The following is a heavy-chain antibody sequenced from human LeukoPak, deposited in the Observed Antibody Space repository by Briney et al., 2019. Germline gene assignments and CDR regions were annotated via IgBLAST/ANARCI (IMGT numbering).Heavy chain of an antibody. V-gene: IGHV4-59*01. CDR1: GGSISSYY. D-gene: IGHD6-13*01. J-gene: IGHJ4*02. CDR2: IYYSGST. CDR3: ARDRDSSFDH. Sequence: SETLSLTCSVSGGSISSYYWSWIRQPPGKGLEWIGYIYYSGSTNYNPSLKSRVTISVDTSKNQFSLKLSSVTAADTAVYYCARDRDSSFDHWGQGTLVTVSS.